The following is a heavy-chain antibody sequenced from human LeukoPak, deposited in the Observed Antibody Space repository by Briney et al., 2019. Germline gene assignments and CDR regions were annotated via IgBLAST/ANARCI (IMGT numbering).Heavy chain of an antibody. V-gene: IGHV3-21*01. CDR1: GFTFSSYS. Sequence: TGGSLRLSCAASGFTFSSYSMNWVRQAPGKGLEWVSSISSSSSYIYYADSVKGRFTISRDNAKKSLCLNMNSLRAEDTAVYYCAREYEKGGYSYGRRIWGQGTMVTVSS. J-gene: IGHJ3*02. CDR2: ISSSSSYI. D-gene: IGHD5-18*01. CDR3: AREYEKGGYSYGRRI.